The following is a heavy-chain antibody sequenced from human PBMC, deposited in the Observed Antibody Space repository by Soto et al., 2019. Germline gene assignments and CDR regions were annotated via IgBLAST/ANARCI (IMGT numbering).Heavy chain of an antibody. CDR2: INTDGSII. Sequence: GGSLRLSCAASGLIFSNYKMHWVRQAPGKGLVWVSRINTDGSIIDYADSVKGRFTVSRDNAKNTLYLQMNSLGADDTAVYYCARDTDGLHYWGQGTLVTVSS. CDR1: GLIFSNYK. V-gene: IGHV3-74*01. CDR3: ARDTDGLHY. J-gene: IGHJ4*02.